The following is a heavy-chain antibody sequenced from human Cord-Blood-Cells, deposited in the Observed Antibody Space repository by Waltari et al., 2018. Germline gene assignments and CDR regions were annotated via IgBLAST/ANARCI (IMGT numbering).Heavy chain of an antibody. CDR2: ISPYKDNK. CDR1: GYTFTSYG. V-gene: IGHV1-18*04. D-gene: IGHD2-21*01. CDR3: ARGPGVWRAEYFQH. J-gene: IGHJ1*01. Sequence: QVQLVQSGAEVKKPGASVKVSCKASGYTFTSYGISWVRQAPGQGLEWMGWISPYKDNKNSARKLQGRVTMSTDTSTSTAYMERRSLRSDDTAVYYCARGPGVWRAEYFQHWGQGTLVTVSS.